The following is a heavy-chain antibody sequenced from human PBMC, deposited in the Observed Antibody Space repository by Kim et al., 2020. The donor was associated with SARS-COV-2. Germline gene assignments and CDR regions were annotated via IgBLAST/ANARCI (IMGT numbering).Heavy chain of an antibody. D-gene: IGHD4-17*01. Sequence: SETLSLTCTVSGGSIDSHFCYWDWIRQPAGKGLEWIGRIHRSGSINYNPSLMSRVAISLDTPKNQFSVKLSSVPAADTAVYYCVREEGTGYGGKGNFEYWGQGALVTVSS. J-gene: IGHJ4*02. CDR2: IHRSGSI. CDR3: VREEGTGYGGKGNFEY. CDR1: GGSIDSHFCY. V-gene: IGHV4-61*02.